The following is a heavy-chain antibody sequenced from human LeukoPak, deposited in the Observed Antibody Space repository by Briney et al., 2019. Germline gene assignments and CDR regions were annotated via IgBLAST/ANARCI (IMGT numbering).Heavy chain of an antibody. Sequence: SETLSLTCAVYGGSFSGYYWSWIRQPPGKGLEWIGEINHSGSTNYNPSLKSRVTISVDTSKNQFSLKLSSVTAADTAVYYCARESVGLPPFDPWGQGTLVTVSS. D-gene: IGHD4-23*01. CDR3: ARESVGLPPFDP. CDR2: INHSGST. CDR1: GGSFSGYY. J-gene: IGHJ5*02. V-gene: IGHV4-34*01.